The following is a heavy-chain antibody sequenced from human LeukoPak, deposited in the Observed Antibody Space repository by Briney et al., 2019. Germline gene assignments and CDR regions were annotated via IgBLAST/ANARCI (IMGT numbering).Heavy chain of an antibody. J-gene: IGHJ5*02. CDR1: GGSISSYY. V-gene: IGHV4-59*01. CDR3: ARGSIAAAEGSHWFDP. D-gene: IGHD6-13*01. Sequence: SETLSLTCSVSGGSISSYYWSWIRQPPGKGLEWIGYIYNSGSTNYNPSLKSRVTISVDTSKNQFSLKLSSVTAADTAVYYCARGSIAAAEGSHWFDPWGQGTLVTVSS. CDR2: IYNSGST.